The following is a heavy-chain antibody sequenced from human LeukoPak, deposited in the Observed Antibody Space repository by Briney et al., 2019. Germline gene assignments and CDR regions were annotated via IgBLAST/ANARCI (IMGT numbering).Heavy chain of an antibody. CDR3: AREDIVVVPAAYGGSYYYYYMDV. CDR2: ISYDGSNK. D-gene: IGHD2-2*01. V-gene: IGHV3-30*03. CDR1: GFSFSTYW. Sequence: GGSLRLSCAASGFSFSTYWMSWARLAPGKWLEWVAVISYDGSNKYYADSVKGRFTISRDNSKNTLYLQMNSLRAEDTAVYYCAREDIVVVPAAYGGSYYYYYMDVWGKGTTVTVSS. J-gene: IGHJ6*03.